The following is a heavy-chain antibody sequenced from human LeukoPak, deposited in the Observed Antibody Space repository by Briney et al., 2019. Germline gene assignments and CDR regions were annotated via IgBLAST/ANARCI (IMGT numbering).Heavy chain of an antibody. CDR1: GXTFSSYA. CDR2: ISGSGGST. J-gene: IGHJ3*02. D-gene: IGHD6-13*01. V-gene: IGHV3-23*01. Sequence: GGSLRLSCAASGXTFSSYAMSWVRQAPGKGQEWVSAISGSGGSTYYADSVKGRFTISRDNSKNTLYLRTNSLRAEDTAVYYCANPIAAADDAFDIWGQGTMVTVSS. CDR3: ANPIAAADDAFDI.